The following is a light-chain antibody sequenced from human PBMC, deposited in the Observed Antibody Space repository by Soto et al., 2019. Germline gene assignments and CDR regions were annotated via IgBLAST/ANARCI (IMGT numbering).Light chain of an antibody. CDR2: GAS. V-gene: IGKV3-20*01. CDR1: QRVTSSY. CDR3: QQYNNSPWT. Sequence: EIVLTQSPGTLSLSPGERATLSCRASQRVTSSYLAWYQQKPGRAPRLLIYGASSRATGIPDRFSGSGSGTDFTLTISRLEPEDFAVYYCQQYNNSPWTFGQGTEVEIK. J-gene: IGKJ1*01.